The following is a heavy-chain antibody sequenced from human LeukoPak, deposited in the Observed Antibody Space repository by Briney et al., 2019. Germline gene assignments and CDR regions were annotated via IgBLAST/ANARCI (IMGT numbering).Heavy chain of an antibody. CDR2: IYYSGNT. V-gene: IGHV4-38-2*02. Sequence: PSETLSLTCTVSGGSISSGYYWAWIRQPPGKGLEWIGSIYYSGNTYYNPSLKSRVTISLDTSKNQFSLKLNSVTAADTAVYYCARVDGSCSGGSCPSGNWFDPWGQGTLVTVSS. D-gene: IGHD2-15*01. CDR1: GGSISSGYY. CDR3: ARVDGSCSGGSCPSGNWFDP. J-gene: IGHJ5*02.